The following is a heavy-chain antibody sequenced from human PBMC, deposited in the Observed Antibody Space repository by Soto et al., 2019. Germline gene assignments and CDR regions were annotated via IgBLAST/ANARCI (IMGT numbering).Heavy chain of an antibody. Sequence: EVQVVESGGGLVQPGGSLRLSCAASGFTFSSYSRNWVRQAPGKGLEWVSYISSRSSTKFYADSVKGRFTISRDNARNSLYLQMNSLIAEDTAVYYCARDIDGGGQGTLVTVSS. CDR2: ISSRSSTK. V-gene: IGHV3-48*01. CDR1: GFTFSSYS. CDR3: ARDIDG. D-gene: IGHD2-15*01. J-gene: IGHJ4*02.